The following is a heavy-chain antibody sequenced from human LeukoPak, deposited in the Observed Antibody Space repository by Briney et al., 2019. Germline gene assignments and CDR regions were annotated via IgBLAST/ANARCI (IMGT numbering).Heavy chain of an antibody. CDR1: RFTFSSYG. V-gene: IGHV3-30*02. J-gene: IGHJ4*02. CDR3: AKEMGATNYFEY. D-gene: IGHD1-26*01. Sequence: GGSLRLSCAASRFTFSSYGMHWVRQAPSKGLEWVAFIRNDGSNKYYADSVKGRFTISRDNSKNTLYLQMNSLRDEDTAVYYCAKEMGATNYFEYWGQGTLVTVSS. CDR2: IRNDGSNK.